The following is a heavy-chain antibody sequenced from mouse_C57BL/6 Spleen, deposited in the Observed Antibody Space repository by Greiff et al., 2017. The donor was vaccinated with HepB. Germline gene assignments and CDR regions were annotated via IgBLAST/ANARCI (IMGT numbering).Heavy chain of an antibody. CDR1: GFTFSSYA. Sequence: EVQGVESGEGLVKPGGSLKLSCAASGFTFSSYAMSWVRQTPEKRLEWVAYISSGGDYIYYADTVKGRFTISRDNARNTLYLQMSSLKSEDTAMYYCTREDSNYVAYWGQGTLVTVSA. J-gene: IGHJ3*01. CDR2: ISSGGDYI. CDR3: TREDSNYVAY. V-gene: IGHV5-9-1*02. D-gene: IGHD2-5*01.